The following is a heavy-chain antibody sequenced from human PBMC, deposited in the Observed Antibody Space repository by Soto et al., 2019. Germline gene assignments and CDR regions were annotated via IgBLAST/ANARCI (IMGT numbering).Heavy chain of an antibody. V-gene: IGHV4-34*01. J-gene: IGHJ6*02. CDR1: GGSFSGYY. Sequence: PSETLSLTCAVYGGSFSGYYWSWIRQPPGKGLEWIGEINHSGSTNYNPSLKSRVTISVDTSKNQFSLKLSSVTAADTAVYYCARAALSGSYYYYYYYGMDVWGQGTTVTGS. D-gene: IGHD1-26*01. CDR2: INHSGST. CDR3: ARAALSGSYYYYYYYGMDV.